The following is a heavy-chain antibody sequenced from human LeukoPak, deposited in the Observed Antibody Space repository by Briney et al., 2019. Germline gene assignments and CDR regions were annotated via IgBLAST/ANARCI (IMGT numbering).Heavy chain of an antibody. J-gene: IGHJ4*02. Sequence: ASVKVSCKASGYTFTSYGISWVRQAPGQGLEWMGWISVYNGNTNYAQKLQGRVTMTTDTSTSTAYMELRSLRSDDTAVYYCARDLSPMVRGVISDYWGQGTLVTASS. V-gene: IGHV1-18*01. CDR2: ISVYNGNT. CDR1: GYTFTSYG. D-gene: IGHD3-10*01. CDR3: ARDLSPMVRGVISDY.